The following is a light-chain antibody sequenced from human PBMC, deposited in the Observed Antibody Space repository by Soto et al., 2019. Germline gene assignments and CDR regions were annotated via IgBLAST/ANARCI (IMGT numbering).Light chain of an antibody. V-gene: IGKV3-11*01. CDR1: QSVSSY. CDR2: DGS. Sequence: IVLTQSPATLSLSPGERATLSCRASQSVSSYLAWYQQKPGQAPRLLIYDGSNRATGIPARFSGSGSGTEFTLTIDSLEPEDFAVYYCQQHSNWPITFGQGTLMDIK. CDR3: QQHSNWPIT. J-gene: IGKJ5*01.